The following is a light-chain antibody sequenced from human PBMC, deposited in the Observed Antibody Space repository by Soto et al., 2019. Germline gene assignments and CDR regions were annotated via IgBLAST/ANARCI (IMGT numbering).Light chain of an antibody. J-gene: IGKJ1*01. CDR2: AAS. Sequence: DIQMTQSPSSLSASIGYRFTITCRASQGISNYLAWYQQKPGKVPKLLIYAASTLQSGIPSRFSGSGSGTDFTLTISSLQPEDVATYYCQKYNRAPQTFGQGTKVDIK. CDR3: QKYNRAPQT. V-gene: IGKV1-27*01. CDR1: QGISNY.